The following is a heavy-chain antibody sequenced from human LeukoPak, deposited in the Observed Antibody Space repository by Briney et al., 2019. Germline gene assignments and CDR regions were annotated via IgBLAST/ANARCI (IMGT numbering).Heavy chain of an antibody. D-gene: IGHD6-19*01. V-gene: IGHV3-30*04. Sequence: GGSLRLSCAASGFTFSSYAMHWVRQAPGKGLEWVAVISYDGSNKYYADSVKGRFTISRDNAKNSLYLQMNSLRAEDTAVYYCARDCTEYSSGWFGCLFDYWGQGTLVTVSS. CDR3: ARDCTEYSSGWFGCLFDY. J-gene: IGHJ4*02. CDR2: ISYDGSNK. CDR1: GFTFSSYA.